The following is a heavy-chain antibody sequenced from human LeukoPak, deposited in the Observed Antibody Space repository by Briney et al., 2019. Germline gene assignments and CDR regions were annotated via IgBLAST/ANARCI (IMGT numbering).Heavy chain of an antibody. V-gene: IGHV4-38-2*02. Sequence: PSETLSLTCAVSGYSISSGDYWGWIRLPPGKGLEWIGSIYHSGSTNYNPSLKSRVTVSVDKSENQFSLKLSSVTAADTAVYYCARDSPHVAVADYWGQGTLVTVSS. CDR2: IYHSGST. D-gene: IGHD6-19*01. CDR3: ARDSPHVAVADY. J-gene: IGHJ4*02. CDR1: GYSISSGDY.